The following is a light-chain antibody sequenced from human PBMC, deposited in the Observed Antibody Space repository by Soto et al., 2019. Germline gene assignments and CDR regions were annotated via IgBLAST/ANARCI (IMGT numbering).Light chain of an antibody. CDR3: QSYDSSLSAL. Sequence: QSALTQPPSVSGAPGQRVTISCTGSSSNIGAGYDVHWYQQLPGTAPKLLIHGNSNRPSGVPDRFSGSKSGTSASLAITGLQAEDEADYYCQSYDSSLSALFGTGTKGTVL. V-gene: IGLV1-40*01. J-gene: IGLJ1*01. CDR2: GNS. CDR1: SSNIGAGYD.